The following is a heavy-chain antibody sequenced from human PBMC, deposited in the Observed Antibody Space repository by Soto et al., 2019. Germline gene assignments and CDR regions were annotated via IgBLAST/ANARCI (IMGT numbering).Heavy chain of an antibody. D-gene: IGHD1-26*01. J-gene: IGHJ4*02. V-gene: IGHV1-69*02. Sequence: QVQLVQSGAEVKKPGSSVKVSCKASGGTFTSYTFNWVRQAPGQGLEWMGRIIPVLNIANYAQKFQGRVTITADKCTSTAYLELSSLRSEDTAIYYCAKAPSASSPFDYWGQGTLVTVSS. CDR2: IIPVLNIA. CDR1: GGTFTSYT. CDR3: AKAPSASSPFDY.